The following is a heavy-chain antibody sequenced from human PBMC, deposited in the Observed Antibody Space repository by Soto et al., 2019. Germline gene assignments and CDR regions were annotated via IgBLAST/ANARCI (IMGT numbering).Heavy chain of an antibody. Sequence: GASLRPSCAASGFTFSDAWMSWVRQAPGKGLCWGGRIKSKSDGGTTEYAARVRGRFTISRDDSKNTMYLKMISLNNEDTAVYYCTADLLRIAVVVGSTGYFNPWGQGTPVTVSS. CDR3: TADLLRIAVVVGSTGYFNP. CDR1: GFTFSDAW. CDR2: IKSKSDGGTT. J-gene: IGHJ5*02. V-gene: IGHV3-15*01. D-gene: IGHD2-15*01.